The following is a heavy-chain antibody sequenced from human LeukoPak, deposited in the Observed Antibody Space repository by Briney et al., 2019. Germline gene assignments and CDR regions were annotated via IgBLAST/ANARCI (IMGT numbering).Heavy chain of an antibody. V-gene: IGHV3-49*04. CDR2: IRSKAYGGTT. CDR1: GFTFGDYA. Sequence: GSLRLSCTASGFTFGDYAMSWVRQAPGMGLEWVGFIRSKAYGGTTEYAASVKGRFTISRDDSKSIAYLQMNSLKTEDTAVYYCTRDGLWFGELLSSDYWGQGTLVTVSS. J-gene: IGHJ4*02. D-gene: IGHD3-10*01. CDR3: TRDGLWFGELLSSDY.